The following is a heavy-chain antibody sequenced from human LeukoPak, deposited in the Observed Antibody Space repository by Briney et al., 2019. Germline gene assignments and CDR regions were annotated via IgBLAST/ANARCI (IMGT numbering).Heavy chain of an antibody. CDR3: ARVGGSHYYYGMDV. D-gene: IGHD3-16*01. CDR1: GYTFTGYY. J-gene: IGHJ6*02. V-gene: IGHV1-2*02. Sequence: ASVKVSCKASGYTFTGYYMHWVRQAPGQGLEWMGWINPNSGGTNYAQKFQGRVTMTRDTSISTAYMELSRLRSDDTAVYYCARVGGSHYYYGMDVWGQGTTVTVSS. CDR2: INPNSGGT.